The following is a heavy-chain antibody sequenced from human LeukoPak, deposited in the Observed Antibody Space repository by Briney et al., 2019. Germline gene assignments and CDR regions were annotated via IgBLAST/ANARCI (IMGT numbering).Heavy chain of an antibody. J-gene: IGHJ5*02. CDR3: ARGGPGWFDP. D-gene: IGHD3-16*01. CDR1: GDSVSSNIAA. Sequence: SQTLSLTCAISGDSVSSNIAAWNWIRQSPARGLEWLGRTYYRSKWFNDYAVSVNGRITINPDTSKNQFSLQLNSVTPEDTAVYYCARGGPGWFDPWGQGTLVTVSS. V-gene: IGHV6-1*01. CDR2: TYYRSKWFN.